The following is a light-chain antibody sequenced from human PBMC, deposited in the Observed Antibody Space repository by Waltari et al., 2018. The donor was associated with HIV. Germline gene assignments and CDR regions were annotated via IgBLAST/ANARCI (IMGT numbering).Light chain of an antibody. CDR2: DAI. CDR3: QQRDSWPRGIT. CDR1: QSVGKY. V-gene: IGKV3-11*01. Sequence: EIVLTQSPATLSLSPGERATLSCRASQSVGKYLAWYQQKPGQVPRLLIYDAINRATGIPARFSGGGAGTDFTLTIRSLEPEDFAVYYCQQRDSWPRGITFGQGTRLEIK. J-gene: IGKJ5*01.